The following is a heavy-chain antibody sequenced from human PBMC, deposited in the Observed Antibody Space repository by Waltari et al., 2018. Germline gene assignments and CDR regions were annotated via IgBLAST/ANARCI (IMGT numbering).Heavy chain of an antibody. Sequence: EVQLLESGGGLVQPGGSLRLSCAASGFTFSTYDISWVRQAPGKGLDWVSTISTSGDITYYADSVKGRFTLSRDNSKNTLFLQMNSLRAEDSALYYCAKVHTSYYDSGTFRHFDYWGQGTLVTVSS. CDR1: GFTFSTYD. D-gene: IGHD3-10*01. CDR2: ISTSGDIT. V-gene: IGHV3-23*01. CDR3: AKVHTSYYDSGTFRHFDY. J-gene: IGHJ4*02.